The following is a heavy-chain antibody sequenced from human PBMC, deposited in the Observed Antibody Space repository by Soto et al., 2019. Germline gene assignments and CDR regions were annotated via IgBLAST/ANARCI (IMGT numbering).Heavy chain of an antibody. J-gene: IGHJ3*01. CDR2: VYDDGST. V-gene: IGHV4-59*03. CDR3: VSSRSAIYGDAFEV. Sequence: QLQESGPGLVKPSEPLSLTCSVSGDSISSYFKNWIRQPPGKGLEWIGCVYDDGSTKYNPSLESRVTILLDTSKNEFSLRLRSVTSADTAVYYCVSSRSAIYGDAFEVWGQGTMVTVSS. D-gene: IGHD2-2*01. CDR1: GDSISSYF.